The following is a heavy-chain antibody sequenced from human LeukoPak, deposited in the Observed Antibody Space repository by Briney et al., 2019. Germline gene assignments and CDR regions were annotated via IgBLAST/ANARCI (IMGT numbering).Heavy chain of an antibody. Sequence: GGSLRLSCAASGFTVSSNYMSWVRQAPGKGLEWVSVIYSGGNTYYADSVEGRFTISRDNSKNTLYLQMNSLRAEDAAVYYCARGIGSQLRSGWFDPWGQGTLVTVSS. J-gene: IGHJ5*02. CDR3: ARGIGSQLRSGWFDP. CDR1: GFTVSSNY. V-gene: IGHV3-66*01. CDR2: IYSGGNT. D-gene: IGHD3-3*01.